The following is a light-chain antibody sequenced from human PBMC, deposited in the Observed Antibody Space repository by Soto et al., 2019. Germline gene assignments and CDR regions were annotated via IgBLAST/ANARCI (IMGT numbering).Light chain of an antibody. CDR3: QQRRDWPRT. Sequence: EIVLTQSPATLSLSPGERATLSCRASQSISSYLAWYQQKPGQAPRLLFYDASIMAAGIPSRFSGSGSGTDFTLTISSLEPDDLAVYYCQQRRDWPRTFGRGTKLEIK. V-gene: IGKV3-11*01. J-gene: IGKJ2*01. CDR1: QSISSY. CDR2: DAS.